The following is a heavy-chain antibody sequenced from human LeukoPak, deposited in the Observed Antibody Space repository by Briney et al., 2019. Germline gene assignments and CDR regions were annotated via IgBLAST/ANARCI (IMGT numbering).Heavy chain of an antibody. D-gene: IGHD4-17*01. CDR3: ARGISYYGDHGD. J-gene: IGHJ4*02. Sequence: PSETLSLTCTVSGGSISSSSYYWGWIRQPPGKGLEWIGSIYYSGSTYYNPSLKSRVTISVDTSKNQFSLRLSSVTAADTAVYYCARGISYYGDHGDWGQGTLVTVSS. V-gene: IGHV4-39*01. CDR1: GGSISSSSYY. CDR2: IYYSGST.